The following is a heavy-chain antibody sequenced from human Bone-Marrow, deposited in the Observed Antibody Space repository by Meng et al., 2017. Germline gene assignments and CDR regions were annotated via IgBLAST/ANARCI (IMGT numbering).Heavy chain of an antibody. J-gene: IGHJ6*02. CDR3: ARTILLWFGELRGARYGMDV. Sequence: ASVKVSCKPSGYNFPDYYIHWVRRAPGQGLEWMGRINPKSGDTHYAQKFQARVTMTGDTSISTAYMELSRLRSDDTAVYYCARTILLWFGELRGARYGMDVWGQGTTVTVSS. D-gene: IGHD3-10*01. CDR1: GYNFPDYY. V-gene: IGHV1-2*06. CDR2: INPKSGDT.